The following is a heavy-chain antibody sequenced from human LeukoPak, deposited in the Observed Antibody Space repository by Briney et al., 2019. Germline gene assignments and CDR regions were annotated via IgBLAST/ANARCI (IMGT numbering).Heavy chain of an antibody. J-gene: IGHJ4*02. CDR3: ARDSPRLSGWLGHFDY. Sequence: PGGSLRLSCAASGFTFSSYGMHWVRQAPGKGLEWVAVISSDGSNKYYADSVKGRFTISRDNSKNTLYLQMNSLRTEDTAVYYCARDSPRLSGWLGHFDYWGQGTLVTVSP. CDR1: GFTFSSYG. V-gene: IGHV3-30*03. D-gene: IGHD6-19*01. CDR2: ISSDGSNK.